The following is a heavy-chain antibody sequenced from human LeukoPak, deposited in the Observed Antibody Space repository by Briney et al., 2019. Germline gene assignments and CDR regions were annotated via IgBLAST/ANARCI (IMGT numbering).Heavy chain of an antibody. V-gene: IGHV3-48*03. CDR3: ARGYDSSGYYVNCFDP. CDR2: ISSSGDTI. Sequence: GGSLRLSCAASGLTFSSYEMNWVRQAPGKGLEWVSYISSSGDTIYYADSVKGRFTISRDNAKNSLYLQMNSLRAEDTAVYYCARGYDSSGYYVNCFDPWGQGTLVTVSS. J-gene: IGHJ5*02. CDR1: GLTFSSYE. D-gene: IGHD3-22*01.